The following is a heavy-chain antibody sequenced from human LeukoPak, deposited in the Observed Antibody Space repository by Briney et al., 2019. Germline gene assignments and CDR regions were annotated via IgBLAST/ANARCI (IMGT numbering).Heavy chain of an antibody. Sequence: PGGSLRLSCAASGFTFSSYAMSWVRQAPGKGLEWVSVIYSGGSTYYADSVKGRFTISRDNSRNTLYLQMNSLRAEDTAVYYCARERQYYYDSSGYFDYWGQGTLVTVSS. V-gene: IGHV3-53*01. CDR3: ARERQYYYDSSGYFDY. J-gene: IGHJ4*02. D-gene: IGHD3-22*01. CDR1: GFTFSSYA. CDR2: IYSGGST.